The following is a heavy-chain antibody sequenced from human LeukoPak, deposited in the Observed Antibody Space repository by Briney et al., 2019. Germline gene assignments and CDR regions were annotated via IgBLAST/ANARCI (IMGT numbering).Heavy chain of an antibody. CDR2: ISYDGSNK. CDR1: GFAFSSYA. V-gene: IGHV3-30*04. CDR3: ARDVGGQWLTQGYYYYGMDV. D-gene: IGHD6-19*01. J-gene: IGHJ6*02. Sequence: GGSLRLSCAASGFAFSSYAMHWVRQAPGKGLEWVAVISYDGSNKYYADSVKGRFTISRDNSKNTLYLQMNSLRAEDTAVYYCARDVGGQWLTQGYYYYGMDVWGQGTTVTVSS.